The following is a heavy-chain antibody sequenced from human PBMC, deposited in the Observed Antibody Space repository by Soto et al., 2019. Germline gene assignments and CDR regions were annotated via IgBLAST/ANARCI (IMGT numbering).Heavy chain of an antibody. CDR3: ARERRGGDSNGGVDY. D-gene: IGHD2-21*02. CDR2: IYYNGNN. CDR1: GASLSSGEYY. V-gene: IGHV4-30-4*01. Sequence: QVQLQESGPGLVKPSQTLSLTCIVSGASLSSGEYYWSWSRQPPGKGLEWIAFIYYNGNNFYNPSLKRRVTIAIDTSNNQFSLTVRSVTAADTAVYYCARERRGGDSNGGVDYWGQGTLVTVSS. J-gene: IGHJ4*02.